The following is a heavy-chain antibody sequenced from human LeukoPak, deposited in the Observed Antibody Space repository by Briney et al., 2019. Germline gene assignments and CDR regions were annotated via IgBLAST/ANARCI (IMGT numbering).Heavy chain of an antibody. CDR3: ARGDDFWSGYGTFDY. CDR1: GGSIGSYY. J-gene: IGHJ4*02. D-gene: IGHD3-3*01. CDR2: IYYSGST. Sequence: SETLSLTCTVSGGSIGSYYWSWIRQPPGKGLEWIGYIYYSGSTNYNPSLKSRVTISVDTSKNQFSLKLSSVTAADTAVYYCARGDDFWSGYGTFDYWGQGTLVTVSS. V-gene: IGHV4-59*01.